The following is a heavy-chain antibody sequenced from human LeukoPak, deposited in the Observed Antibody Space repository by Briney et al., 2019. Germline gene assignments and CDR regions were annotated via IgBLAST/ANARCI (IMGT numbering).Heavy chain of an antibody. CDR2: ISGSGGSP. CDR3: ARVGDYGSGFDF. Sequence: GGSLRLSCVVSGFTFSSYGMSWVRQAPGKGLEWVSAISGSGGSPYYADSVKGRFTISGDNAKNTLYLQMNSLRAEDTAVYYCARVGDYGSGFDFWGQGTLVTVSS. D-gene: IGHD3-10*01. CDR1: GFTFSSYG. V-gene: IGHV3-23*01. J-gene: IGHJ4*02.